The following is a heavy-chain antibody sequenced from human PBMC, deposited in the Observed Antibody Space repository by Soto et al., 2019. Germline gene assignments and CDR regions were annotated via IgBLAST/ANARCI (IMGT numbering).Heavy chain of an antibody. CDR1: GDPLSDYGHY. V-gene: IGHV4-61*08. D-gene: IGHD2-8*01. CDR3: ARGGHLYENLI. Sequence: QVQLQEPGPGLVKPSETLSFTCPVPGDPLSDYGHYWTWIRKPPGKGLEGIGYIAYNGATSYNPSHRSRVTISVYTSKCQFSLDLSSATAADTALYSCARGGHLYENLIWGQGSLVTVSS. J-gene: IGHJ4*02. CDR2: IAYNGAT.